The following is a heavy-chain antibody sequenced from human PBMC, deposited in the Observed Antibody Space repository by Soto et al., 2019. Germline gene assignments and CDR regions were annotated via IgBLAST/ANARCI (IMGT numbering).Heavy chain of an antibody. CDR3: ARAYYGSGSYDY. D-gene: IGHD3-10*01. Sequence: ASVKVSCKASGYTFTSYDINWVRQATGQGLEWMGWMNPNSGNTGYAQKFQGRVTMTRNTSISTAYMELSSLRSEDTAVYYCARAYYGSGSYDYWGQGTLVTVSS. CDR2: MNPNSGNT. J-gene: IGHJ4*02. CDR1: GYTFTSYD. V-gene: IGHV1-8*01.